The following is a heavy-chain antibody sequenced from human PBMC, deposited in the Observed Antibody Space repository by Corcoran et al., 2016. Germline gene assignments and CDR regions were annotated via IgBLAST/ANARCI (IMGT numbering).Heavy chain of an antibody. Sequence: QVQLVESGGGVVQPGRSLRLSCAASGFTFSSYGMHWVRQAPGKGLEWVAVISYDGSNKYYADSVKGRFTISRDNSKNTLYPQMNSLRAEDTAVYYCAKGIGYCTNGVCGAFDIWGQGTMVTVSS. J-gene: IGHJ3*02. V-gene: IGHV3-30*18. CDR1: GFTFSSYG. CDR3: AKGIGYCTNGVCGAFDI. CDR2: ISYDGSNK. D-gene: IGHD2-8*01.